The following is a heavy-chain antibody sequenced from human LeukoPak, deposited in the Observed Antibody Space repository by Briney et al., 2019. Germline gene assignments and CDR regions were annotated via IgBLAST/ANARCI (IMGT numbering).Heavy chain of an antibody. J-gene: IGHJ4*02. V-gene: IGHV3-11*01. D-gene: IGHD4-23*01. CDR1: GFTFSDYY. CDR3: ARVRDTVVTPADY. Sequence: GGSLRLSCAASGFTFSDYYMSWIRQAPGKGLEWVSYISSSGSTIYYADSVKGRFTISRDNAKNSLYLQMNSLRAEDTAVYYCARVRDTVVTPADYWGQGTLVTVSS. CDR2: ISSSGSTI.